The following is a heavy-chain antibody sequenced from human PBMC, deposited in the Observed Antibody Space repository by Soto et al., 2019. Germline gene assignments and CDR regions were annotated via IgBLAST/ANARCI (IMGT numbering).Heavy chain of an antibody. D-gene: IGHD3-3*01. CDR3: ARKLEGSVRLVEWLSYMRFDP. J-gene: IGHJ5*02. Sequence: SETLSLTCGVRGDSLTGYSWSWIRQPPGKGLEWIGEINFQGTTNYHPSLRSRLSMSVDMSKSQISLNMSSVTAADTALYFCARKLEGSVRLVEWLSYMRFDPWGPGTLVTV. V-gene: IGHV4-34*01. CDR1: GDSLTGYS. CDR2: INFQGTT.